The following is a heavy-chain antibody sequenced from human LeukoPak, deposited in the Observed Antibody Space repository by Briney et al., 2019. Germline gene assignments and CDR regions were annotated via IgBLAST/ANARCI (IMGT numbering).Heavy chain of an antibody. D-gene: IGHD3-22*01. CDR3: ARKGDYDSRGLSFLDS. Sequence: ASVKVSCKASGYTFTSYDINWVRQATGQGLEWMGWMNPNSGNTGYAQKFQGRVTMTRNTSISTAYMELSSLRSEDTAPYYCARKGDYDSRGLSFLDSWGQGTLVTVSS. CDR1: GYTFTSYD. CDR2: MNPNSGNT. V-gene: IGHV1-8*01. J-gene: IGHJ4*02.